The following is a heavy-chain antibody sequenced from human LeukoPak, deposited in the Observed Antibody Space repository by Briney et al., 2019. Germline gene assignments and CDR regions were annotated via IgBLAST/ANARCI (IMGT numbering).Heavy chain of an antibody. CDR2: IDPSDSYT. D-gene: IGHD3-10*01. Sequence: GESLKISCKGSGYSFTSYWISWVRQMPGKGLEWMGRIDPSDSYTNYSPSFQGHVTISADKSISTAYLQWSSPKASDTAMYYCARHAPLVRGVIYYFDHWGQGTLVTVSS. V-gene: IGHV5-10-1*01. CDR3: ARHAPLVRGVIYYFDH. J-gene: IGHJ4*02. CDR1: GYSFTSYW.